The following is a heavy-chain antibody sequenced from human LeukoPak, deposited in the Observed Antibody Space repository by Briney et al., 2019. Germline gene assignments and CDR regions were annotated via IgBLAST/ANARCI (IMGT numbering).Heavy chain of an antibody. V-gene: IGHV4-59*12. Sequence: KPSETLSLTCTVSGGSISSYYWSWIRQPPGKGLEWIGYIYYSGSTNYNPSLKSRVSMSADMSKNQFSLKLSSVTAADTAVYYCARDGGVVVPAAPAVFDIWGQGTRVTVSS. CDR2: IYYSGST. CDR3: ARDGGVVVPAAPAVFDI. D-gene: IGHD2-2*01. CDR1: GGSISSYY. J-gene: IGHJ3*02.